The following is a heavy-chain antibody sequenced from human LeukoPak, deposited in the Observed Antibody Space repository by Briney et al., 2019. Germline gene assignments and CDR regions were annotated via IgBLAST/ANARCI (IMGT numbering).Heavy chain of an antibody. V-gene: IGHV3-30*02. D-gene: IGHD6-6*01. J-gene: IGHJ6*03. CDR3: AKPYSSSPAGGYYYYYMDV. CDR1: GFTFSSYG. Sequence: GGSLRLSCAASGFTFSSYGMHWVRQAPGKGLEWVAVIWYGGSNKYYADSVKGRFTISRDNSKNTLYLQMNSLRAEDTAVYYCAKPYSSSPAGGYYYYYMDVWGKGTTVTVSS. CDR2: IWYGGSNK.